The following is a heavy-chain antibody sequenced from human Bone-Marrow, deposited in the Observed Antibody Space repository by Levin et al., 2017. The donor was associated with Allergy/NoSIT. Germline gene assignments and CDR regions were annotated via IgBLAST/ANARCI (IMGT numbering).Heavy chain of an antibody. CDR1: GGTFGTFI. CDR3: ARKEGAGLYYIFDY. J-gene: IGHJ4*02. V-gene: IGHV1-69*13. D-gene: IGHD2-8*01. CDR2: IKPMFGRT. Sequence: EASVKVSCKASGGTFGTFIIGWVRQAPGQGLEWVGGIKPMFGRTDYAQKFQGRVTIIADESTSTAYMELSSLTSEDTGVYYCARKEGAGLYYIFDYGGQGTPVTVSS.